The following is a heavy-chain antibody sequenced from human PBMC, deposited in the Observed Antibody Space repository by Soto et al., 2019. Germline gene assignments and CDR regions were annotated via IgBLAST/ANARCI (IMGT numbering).Heavy chain of an antibody. D-gene: IGHD6-19*01. CDR2: IIPIFGTA. V-gene: IGHV1-69*13. CDR3: ARHAVAGTPALLAEYFEH. Sequence: ASVKVSCKASGGTFSSYAISWVRQAPGQGLEWMGGIIPIFGTANYAQKLQGRVTITADESTSTAYMELSSQRSEDTAVYYCARHAVAGTPALLAEYFEHWGQGTLVTVSS. CDR1: GGTFSSYA. J-gene: IGHJ1*01.